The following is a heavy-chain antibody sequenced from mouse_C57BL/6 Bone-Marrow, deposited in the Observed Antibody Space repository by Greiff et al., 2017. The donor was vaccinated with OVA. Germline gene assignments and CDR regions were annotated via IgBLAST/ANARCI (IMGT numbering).Heavy chain of an antibody. J-gene: IGHJ3*01. D-gene: IGHD1-1*01. V-gene: IGHV14-4*01. CDR2: IDPENGDT. CDR3: TTTTVVAPY. CDR1: GFNIKDDY. Sequence: VQLKQSGAELVRPGASVKLSCTASGFNIKDDYMHWVKQRPEQGLEWIGWIDPENGDTEYASKFQGKATITADTSSNTAYLQLSSLTSEDTAVYYCTTTTVVAPYWGQGTLVTVSA.